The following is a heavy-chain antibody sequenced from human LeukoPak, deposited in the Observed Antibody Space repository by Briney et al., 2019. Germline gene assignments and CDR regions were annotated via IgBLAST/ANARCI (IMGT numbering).Heavy chain of an antibody. J-gene: IGHJ6*03. CDR1: GFTFSSYS. D-gene: IGHD5-24*01. Sequence: NPGGSLRLSCAASGFTFSSYSMNWVRQAPGKGLEWVSSISSSSSYIYYADSVKGRFTISRDNAKNSLYLQMNSLRAEDTAVYYCARDAFMRWLGVGDYMDVWGKGTTVTVSS. CDR3: ARDAFMRWLGVGDYMDV. CDR2: ISSSSSYI. V-gene: IGHV3-21*01.